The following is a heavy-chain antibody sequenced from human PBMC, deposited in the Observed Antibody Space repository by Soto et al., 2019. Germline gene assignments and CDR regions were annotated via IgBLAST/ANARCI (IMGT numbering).Heavy chain of an antibody. CDR2: ISHGRST. D-gene: IGHD2-2*01. CDR1: SDSFSSAGYS. CDR3: ARDIVVVPARGAENWFEP. Sequence: SETLSLTCVVSSDSFSSAGYSCNWIRQPPGKGLEWIGFISHGRSTSYNRSRKSRVLMSVDRSKNQLSLNLSSVTAADTAVYYCARDIVVVPARGAENWFEPWGQGTLVTVSS. V-gene: IGHV4-30-2*01. J-gene: IGHJ5*02.